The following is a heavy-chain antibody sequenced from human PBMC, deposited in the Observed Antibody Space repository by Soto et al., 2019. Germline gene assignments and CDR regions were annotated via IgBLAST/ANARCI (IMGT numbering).Heavy chain of an antibody. CDR3: ARGALGSYYNDY. D-gene: IGHD3-10*01. Sequence: EVQLVESGGGLVQSGGSLRLSCAASGFTFSSYWIHWVRQAPGKGLVWVSRIKGDEISTNYADSVKGRFTISRDNAKDTVFLQMSDLRAGETAVYFCARGALGSYYNDYLGQGILVTVSS. V-gene: IGHV3-74*01. CDR2: IKGDEIST. J-gene: IGHJ4*02. CDR1: GFTFSSYW.